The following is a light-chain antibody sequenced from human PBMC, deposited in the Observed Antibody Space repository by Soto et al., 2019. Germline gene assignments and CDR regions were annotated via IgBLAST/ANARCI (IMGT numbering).Light chain of an antibody. Sequence: QSVLTQPRSVSASPGQSVTISCTGTSSDVGCYDYVSWYQQHPGKAPKLIVYDVTERPSGVPDRFSGSKSGNTASLTISGLQAEDEADYSCCSFAGSYSYVFGTGTKVTVL. CDR1: SSDVGCYDY. J-gene: IGLJ1*01. V-gene: IGLV2-11*01. CDR3: CSFAGSYSYV. CDR2: DVT.